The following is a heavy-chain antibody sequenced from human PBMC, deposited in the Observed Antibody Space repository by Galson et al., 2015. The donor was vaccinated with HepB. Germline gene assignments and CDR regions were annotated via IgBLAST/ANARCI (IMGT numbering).Heavy chain of an antibody. D-gene: IGHD5-18*01. CDR1: GGSINSGAYS. J-gene: IGHJ3*02. Sequence: TLSLTCAASGGSINSGAYSWSWIRQPPGKGLEWIGYIYDSGNTYHNPSPKSRVSISLDTSKKQFSLNLRSVTAADTAVYYCARASPGYAYGTGDAFDIWGQGTLVTVSA. V-gene: IGHV4-30-4*07. CDR2: IYDSGNT. CDR3: ARASPGYAYGTGDAFDI.